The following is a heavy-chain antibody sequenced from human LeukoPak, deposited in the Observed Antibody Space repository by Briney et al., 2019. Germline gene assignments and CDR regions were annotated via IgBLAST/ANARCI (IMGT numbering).Heavy chain of an antibody. V-gene: IGHV4-59*05. CDR2: IYYSGNT. Sequence: GSLRLSCAASGFTVSSNYMSWVRQAPGKGLEWIGSIYYSGNTYYNASLKSQVSISIDTSKNQFSLKLSSVTAADTAVYYCARTRYYYGSRSYGAPYYFDYWGQGTLVTVSS. D-gene: IGHD3-10*01. CDR3: ARTRYYYGSRSYGAPYYFDY. J-gene: IGHJ4*02. CDR1: GFTVSSNY.